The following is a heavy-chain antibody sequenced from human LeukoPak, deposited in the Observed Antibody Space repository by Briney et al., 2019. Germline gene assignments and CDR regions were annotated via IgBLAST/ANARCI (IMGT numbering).Heavy chain of an antibody. J-gene: IGHJ4*02. V-gene: IGHV3-7*01. CDR3: ARDQWWQFIAVAITSYFDC. D-gene: IGHD6-19*01. CDR2: IRGDGSEI. CDR1: GFAFSSYW. Sequence: PGGSLRLSCAASGFAFSSYWMSWVRQAPGKGLEWVANIRGDGSEIHYLGSVKGRFTISRDNAKSSLYLQMNSLRAEDTAVYYCARDQWWQFIAVAITSYFDCWGQGTLVTVSS.